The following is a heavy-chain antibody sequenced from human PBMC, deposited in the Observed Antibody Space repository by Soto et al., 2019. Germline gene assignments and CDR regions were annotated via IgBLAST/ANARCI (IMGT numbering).Heavy chain of an antibody. CDR1: GGSFSGYY. D-gene: IGHD3-3*01. V-gene: IGHV4-34*01. CDR3: AGGSGYDFWSGYYSYGMDV. Sequence: PSETLSLTCAVYGGSFSGYYWSWIRQPPGKGLEWIGEINHSGSTNYNPSLKSRVTISVDTSKNQFSLKLSSVTAADTAVYYCAGGSGYDFWSGYYSYGMDVWGQGTTVTVSS. CDR2: INHSGST. J-gene: IGHJ6*02.